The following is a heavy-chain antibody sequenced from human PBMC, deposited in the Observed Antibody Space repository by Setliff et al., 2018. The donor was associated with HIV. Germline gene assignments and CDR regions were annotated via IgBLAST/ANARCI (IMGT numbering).Heavy chain of an antibody. Sequence: SETLSLTCAVSGYSISSGYSWGWIRQPPGKGLEWIGSIYHSGSTYYNPSLKSRVTISVDTSKNQFSLKLSSVTAADTAMYYCARLATVGAFDIWGQGTMVTVSS. D-gene: IGHD1-1*01. CDR3: ARLATVGAFDI. CDR2: IYHSGST. J-gene: IGHJ3*02. V-gene: IGHV4-38-2*01. CDR1: GYSISSGYS.